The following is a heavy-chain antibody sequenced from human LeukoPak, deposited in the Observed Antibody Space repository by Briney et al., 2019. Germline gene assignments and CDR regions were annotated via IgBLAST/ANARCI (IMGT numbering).Heavy chain of an antibody. CDR1: GGSISSSSDN. Sequence: PSETLSLTCGVSGGSISSSSDNWGWIRQPPGKGLEWIGSIYYTGITYYNPSLMSRVTMSVDTSKNQFSLRLTSVTAADTAMYYCARQGRATVVMYMDDWGKGTTVTVSS. J-gene: IGHJ6*03. D-gene: IGHD4-23*01. CDR2: IYYTGIT. V-gene: IGHV4-39*01. CDR3: ARQGRATVVMYMDD.